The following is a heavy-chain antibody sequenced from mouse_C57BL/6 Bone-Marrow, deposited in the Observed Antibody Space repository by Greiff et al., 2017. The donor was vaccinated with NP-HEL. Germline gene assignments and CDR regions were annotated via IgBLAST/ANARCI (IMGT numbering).Heavy chain of an antibody. V-gene: IGHV1-80*01. Sequence: VMLVESGAELVKPGASVKISCKASGYAFSSYWMNWVKQRPGKGLEWIGQIYPGDGDTNYNGKFKGKATLTADKSSSTAYMQLSSLTSEDSAVYFCASPAWFAYWGQGTLVTVSA. CDR3: ASPAWFAY. CDR1: GYAFSSYW. CDR2: IYPGDGDT. J-gene: IGHJ3*01.